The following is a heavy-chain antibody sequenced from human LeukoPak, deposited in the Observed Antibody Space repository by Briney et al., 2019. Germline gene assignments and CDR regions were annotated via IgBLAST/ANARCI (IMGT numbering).Heavy chain of an antibody. Sequence: GGSLRLSCAASGFPFSSSWVHWVRQAPGKGLVWVSRISGDGGSTEYADSVKGRFAISTDNAKNTLYLQMNSLRAEDTAVYYCAARFRDGLDIWGQGTMVTVSS. V-gene: IGHV3-74*01. CDR2: ISGDGGST. J-gene: IGHJ3*02. CDR3: AARFRDGLDI. CDR1: GFPFSSSW.